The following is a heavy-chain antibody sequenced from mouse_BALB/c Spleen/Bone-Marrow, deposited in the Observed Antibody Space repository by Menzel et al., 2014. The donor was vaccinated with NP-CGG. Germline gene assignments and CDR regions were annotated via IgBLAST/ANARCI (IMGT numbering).Heavy chain of an antibody. D-gene: IGHD2-4*01. CDR3: ANYDYGWYFDV. V-gene: IGHV14-3*02. Sequence: VHVKQSGAELVKPGASVKLSCTASGFNIKDTYMHWVKQRPEQGLEWIRRIDPANGNTKYDPKFQGKATITADTSSNTAYLQLSSLTSEDTAVYYCANYDYGWYFDVWGAGTTVTVSS. J-gene: IGHJ1*01. CDR2: IDPANGNT. CDR1: GFNIKDTY.